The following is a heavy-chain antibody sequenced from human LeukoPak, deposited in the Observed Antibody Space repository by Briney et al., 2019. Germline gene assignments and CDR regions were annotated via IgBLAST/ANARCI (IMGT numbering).Heavy chain of an antibody. CDR3: ARDGSKHYDFWSGYVWFDP. V-gene: IGHV4-38-2*02. Sequence: PSETLSLTCTVSGYSISSGYYWGWIRQPPGKGLEWIGSIYHSGSTYYNPSLKSRVTISVDTSKNQFSLKLSSVTAADTAVYYCARDGSKHYDFWSGYVWFDPWGRGTLVTVSS. CDR2: IYHSGST. D-gene: IGHD3-3*01. J-gene: IGHJ5*02. CDR1: GYSISSGYY.